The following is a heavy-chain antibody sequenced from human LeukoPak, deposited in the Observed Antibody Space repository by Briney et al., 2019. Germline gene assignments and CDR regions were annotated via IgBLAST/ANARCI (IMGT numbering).Heavy chain of an antibody. V-gene: IGHV3-21*01. CDR2: ISSSSSYM. CDR1: GFTFSSYS. J-gene: IGHJ5*02. Sequence: GGSLRLSCAASGFTFSSYSMNWVRQAPGKGLEWVSSISSSSSYMYYADSVKGRFTISRDNSKNTLYLQMNSLRDEDTAVYYCARDKYMSGHVGSLFDPWGQGTLVIVSS. D-gene: IGHD1-1*01. CDR3: ARDKYMSGHVGSLFDP.